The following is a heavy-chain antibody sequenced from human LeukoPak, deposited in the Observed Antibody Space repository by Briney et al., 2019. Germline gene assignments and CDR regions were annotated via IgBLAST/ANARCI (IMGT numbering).Heavy chain of an antibody. V-gene: IGHV1-46*01. J-gene: IGHJ4*02. Sequence: ASVKVSCKASGYTFTGYYMHWVRQAPGQGLEWMGIINPSGGSTSYAQKFQGRVTMTRDMSTSTVYMELSRLSSDDTAVYYCARVIYGSGSYRFDYWGQGTLVTVSS. CDR1: GYTFTGYY. D-gene: IGHD3-10*01. CDR3: ARVIYGSGSYRFDY. CDR2: INPSGGST.